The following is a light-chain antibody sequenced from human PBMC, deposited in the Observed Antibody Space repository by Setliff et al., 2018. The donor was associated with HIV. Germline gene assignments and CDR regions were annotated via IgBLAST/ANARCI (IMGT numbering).Light chain of an antibody. V-gene: IGLV1-44*01. CDR3: AAWDDSLNGLYV. Sequence: VLTQPPSASVAPGQRVTISCSGSSSNIGSNTVNWYQHLPGTTPKLLIYSNNQRPSGVPDRFSGSKSGTSASLAISGLQSEDEADYYCAAWDDSLNGLYVFGSGTKVTVL. J-gene: IGLJ1*01. CDR2: SNN. CDR1: SSNIGSNT.